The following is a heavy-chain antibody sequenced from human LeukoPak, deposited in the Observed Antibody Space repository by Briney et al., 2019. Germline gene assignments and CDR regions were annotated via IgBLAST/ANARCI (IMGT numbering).Heavy chain of an antibody. D-gene: IGHD3-22*01. J-gene: IGHJ4*02. CDR3: ARGVHVRVYDSNPHYGHY. CDR1: GGILSPYS. CDR2: IVPISGST. Sequence: SVKVSCKTSGGILSPYSIIWVRQAPGQRLEWMGSIVPISGSTDYTQKFQGRVTMTRDMSTSTVYMELSSLRSEDTALYYCARGVHVRVYDSNPHYGHYWGQGTLVTVSS. V-gene: IGHV1-69*05.